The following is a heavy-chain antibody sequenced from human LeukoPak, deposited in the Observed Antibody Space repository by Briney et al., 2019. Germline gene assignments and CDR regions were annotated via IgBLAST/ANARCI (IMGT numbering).Heavy chain of an antibody. V-gene: IGHV1-2*02. Sequence: GASVRVSFKASGYTFTGYYMHWVRQAAGQGLEWMGWINPNSGGTNYAQKFRGRVTMTRDTSISTAYMELSGLRSDDTAVYYCATAYGDYVTVYWGQGTLVTVSS. J-gene: IGHJ4*02. CDR1: GYTFTGYY. CDR2: INPNSGGT. CDR3: ATAYGDYVTVY. D-gene: IGHD4-17*01.